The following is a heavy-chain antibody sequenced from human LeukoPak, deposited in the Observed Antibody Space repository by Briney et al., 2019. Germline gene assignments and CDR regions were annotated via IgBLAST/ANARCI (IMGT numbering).Heavy chain of an antibody. CDR1: GFTFSSYS. CDR3: AKVKIRTIFAHVDY. CDR2: ISSSSSTI. Sequence: GGSLRLSCAASGFTFSSYSMNWVRQAPGKGLEWVSYISSSSSTIYYADSVKGRFTISRDNAKNSLYLQMNSLRAEDTAVYYCAKVKIRTIFAHVDYWGQGTLVTVSS. V-gene: IGHV3-48*01. D-gene: IGHD3-3*01. J-gene: IGHJ4*02.